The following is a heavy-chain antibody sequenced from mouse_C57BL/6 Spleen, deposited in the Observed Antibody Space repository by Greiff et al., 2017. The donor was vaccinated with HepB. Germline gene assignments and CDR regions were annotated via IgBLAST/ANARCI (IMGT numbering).Heavy chain of an antibody. V-gene: IGHV1-69*01. CDR1: GYTFTSYW. Sequence: VQLQQSGAELVMPGASVKLSCKASGYTFTSYWMHWVKQRPGQGLEWIGEIDPSDSYTNYNQKFKGKSTLTVDKSSSTAYMQLSSLTSEDSAAYYCTRTPYGSSSYAMDYWGQGTSVTVSS. CDR2: IDPSDSYT. D-gene: IGHD1-1*01. CDR3: TRTPYGSSSYAMDY. J-gene: IGHJ4*01.